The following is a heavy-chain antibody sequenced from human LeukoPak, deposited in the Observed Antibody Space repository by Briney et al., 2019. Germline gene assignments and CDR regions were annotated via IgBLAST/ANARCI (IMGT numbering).Heavy chain of an antibody. Sequence: PSETLSLTCTVSGGSISSYYWSWIRQPAGKGLEWIGRIYTSGSTNYNPSLKSRVTMSVDTSKNQFSLKLSSVTAADTAVYYCARLYSSSWSHYFDYWGQGTLVTVSS. CDR3: ARLYSSSWSHYFDY. CDR2: IYTSGST. V-gene: IGHV4-4*07. J-gene: IGHJ4*02. CDR1: GGSISSYY. D-gene: IGHD6-13*01.